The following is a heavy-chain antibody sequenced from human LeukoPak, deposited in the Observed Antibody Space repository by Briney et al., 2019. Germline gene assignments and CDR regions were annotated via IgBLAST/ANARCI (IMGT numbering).Heavy chain of an antibody. Sequence: GGSLRLSCAASGFTFDDYAMHWVRQAPGKGLEWVSGISYNSDTIAYADSVKGRFTISRDNAKNSLYLQMNSLRAGDTALYYCAKSPHTVTTLSYFDYWGQGTLVTVSS. D-gene: IGHD4-11*01. CDR3: AKSPHTVTTLSYFDY. V-gene: IGHV3-9*01. CDR2: ISYNSDTI. J-gene: IGHJ4*02. CDR1: GFTFDDYA.